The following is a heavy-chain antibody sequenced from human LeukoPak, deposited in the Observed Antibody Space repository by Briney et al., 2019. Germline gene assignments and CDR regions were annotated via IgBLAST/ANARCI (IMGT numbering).Heavy chain of an antibody. D-gene: IGHD6-13*01. CDR1: GGSISCSSYY. CDR2: IYYSGST. V-gene: IGHV4-39*07. CDR3: ASQAAAADGSYYYYYMDV. Sequence: SETLSLTCTVSGGSISCSSYYWGWIRQPPGKGLEWIGSIYYSGSTYYNPSLKSRVTISVDTSKNQFSLKLSSVTAADTAVYYCASQAAAADGSYYYYYMDVWGKGTTVTISS. J-gene: IGHJ6*03.